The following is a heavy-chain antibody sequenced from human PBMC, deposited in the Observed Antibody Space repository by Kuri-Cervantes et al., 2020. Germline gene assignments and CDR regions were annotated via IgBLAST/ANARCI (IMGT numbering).Heavy chain of an antibody. D-gene: IGHD2-2*01. CDR2: ISPYNGNT. Sequence: ASVKVSCKASGYTFTSYDINWVRQATGQGLEWMGWISPYNGNTNYAQKLQGRVTMTTDTSTRTANMELRGLRFDDTAVYYCARGADIVVVPATPDYYYYGLDVWGQGTTVTVSS. CDR1: GYTFTSYD. J-gene: IGHJ6*02. CDR3: ARGADIVVVPATPDYYYYGLDV. V-gene: IGHV1-18*01.